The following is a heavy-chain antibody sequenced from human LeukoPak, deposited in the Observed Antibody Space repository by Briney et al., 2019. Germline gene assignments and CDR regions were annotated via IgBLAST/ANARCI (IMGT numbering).Heavy chain of an antibody. CDR3: ATPPTVTRNY. CDR2: INWNGGST. Sequence: GGSLRLSCAASGFTFDDYGMSWVRQAPGKGLEWVSGINWNGGSTGYADSVKGRFTISRGNSKNTLYLQMNSLRAEDTAVYYCATPPTVTRNYWGQGTLVTVSS. D-gene: IGHD4-17*01. CDR1: GFTFDDYG. J-gene: IGHJ4*02. V-gene: IGHV3-20*04.